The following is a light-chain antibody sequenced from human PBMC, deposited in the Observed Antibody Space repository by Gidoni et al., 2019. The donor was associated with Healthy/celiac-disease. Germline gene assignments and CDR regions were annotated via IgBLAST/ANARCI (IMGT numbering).Light chain of an antibody. V-gene: IGLV3-21*03. CDR1: NLGSNS. CDR2: DDS. J-gene: IGLJ1*01. CDR3: QVWDSSSDHYV. Sequence: SDVLTQPPSVAVAPGKTARITCGGNNLGSNSVHWYPPMPGQAPVLVVYDDSDLPSGIPERFSGSNSGNTATLTISRVEAGDEADYYCQVWDSSSDHYVFGTVTKVTVL.